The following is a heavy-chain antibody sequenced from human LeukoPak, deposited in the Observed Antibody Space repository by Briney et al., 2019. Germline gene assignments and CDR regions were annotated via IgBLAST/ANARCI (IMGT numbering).Heavy chain of an antibody. Sequence: GESLKISCNASGYRFASYWISLVRQMPGKGLEWMGRIDPSDSHTNYSPSFQGHVTISGDKSISTAYLQWSSLKASDTAMYYCARLYHYDSSGYPYAFEIWGQGTMVTVSS. CDR3: ARLYHYDSSGYPYAFEI. CDR1: GYRFASYW. CDR2: IDPSDSHT. V-gene: IGHV5-10-1*01. J-gene: IGHJ3*02. D-gene: IGHD3-22*01.